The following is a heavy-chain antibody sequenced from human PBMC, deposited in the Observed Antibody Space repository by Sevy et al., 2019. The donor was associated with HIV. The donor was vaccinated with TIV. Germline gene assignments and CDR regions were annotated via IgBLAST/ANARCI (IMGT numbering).Heavy chain of an antibody. CDR2: INPKSGGT. J-gene: IGHJ4*02. CDR3: ARGGGPKFYSSSLFGVRNPGYRESHFDF. Sequence: ASVKVSCKASGYSFSDNYLHWVRRAPGQGLEWMGWINPKSGGTKYSQGFQGRVTMTRDTSINTAYMELNRLDSDDTAVYYCARGGGPKFYSSSLFGVRNPGYRESHFDFWGQGTLITVSS. D-gene: IGHD3-22*01. V-gene: IGHV1-2*02. CDR1: GYSFSDNY.